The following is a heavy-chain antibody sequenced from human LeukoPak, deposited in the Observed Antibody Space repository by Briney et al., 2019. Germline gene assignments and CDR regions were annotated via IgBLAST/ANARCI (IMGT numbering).Heavy chain of an antibody. CDR2: MKSKSDGGTT. CDR3: TSFYGVYGSAEYFQH. J-gene: IGHJ1*01. CDR1: GFTFNNAW. D-gene: IGHD4-17*01. Sequence: GGSLRLSCAASGFTFNNAWMNWVRQAPGKGPEWVGRMKSKSDGGTTDYAAPVRGRFTISRDDSKNTLYLQMNSLKTEDTAVYYCTSFYGVYGSAEYFQHWGQGTLVTVSS. V-gene: IGHV3-15*01.